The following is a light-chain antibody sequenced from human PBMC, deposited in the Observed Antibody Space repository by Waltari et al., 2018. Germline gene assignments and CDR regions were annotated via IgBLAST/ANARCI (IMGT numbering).Light chain of an antibody. CDR2: DAS. J-gene: IGKJ4*01. Sequence: EIVLTQSPATLSLSPGERATFSCRASQSVTYFLAWFQQQPGQAPRLLIYDASNRATGIPARFSGSGSGTDFTLTISSLEPEDFAVYYCQQRTNWPLTFGGGTKVEIK. V-gene: IGKV3-11*01. CDR1: QSVTYF. CDR3: QQRTNWPLT.